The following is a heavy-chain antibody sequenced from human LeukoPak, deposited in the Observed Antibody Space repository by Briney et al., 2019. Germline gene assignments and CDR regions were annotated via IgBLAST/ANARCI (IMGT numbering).Heavy chain of an antibody. V-gene: IGHV3-74*01. CDR2: ISPDGSNI. CDR1: GFTLSDFW. CDR3: VRDGWGRTPYDS. D-gene: IGHD4-23*01. Sequence: PGGSLRLSCAASGFTLSDFWMNWVRQAPGEGPVWVSHISPDGSNIAYADSVKGRFTISRDSAKNTMYLQMNSLRVGDTAVYYCVRDGWGRTPYDSWGQGTLVTVSS. J-gene: IGHJ4*02.